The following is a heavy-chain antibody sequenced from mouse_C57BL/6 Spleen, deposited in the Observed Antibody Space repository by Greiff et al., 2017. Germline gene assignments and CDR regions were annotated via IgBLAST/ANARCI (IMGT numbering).Heavy chain of an antibody. CDR1: GFNITNTY. CDR2: IDPANGNT. V-gene: IGHV14-3*01. Sequence: EVQLQQSVAELVRPGASVKLSCTASGFNITNTYMHWVQQRPEQGLEWLGRIDPANGNTTYAPKFTGKDTITADTSSNTAYLQLGSLTSDDTAIYYCALITTVVAEYDFDYGGQGTTLTVSS. D-gene: IGHD1-1*01. J-gene: IGHJ2*01. CDR3: ALITTVVAEYDFDY.